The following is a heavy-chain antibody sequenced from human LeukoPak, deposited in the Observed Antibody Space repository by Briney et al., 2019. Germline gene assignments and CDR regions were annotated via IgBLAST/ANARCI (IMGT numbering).Heavy chain of an antibody. J-gene: IGHJ6*02. D-gene: IGHD3-3*01. Sequence: SETLSLTCTVSGGSISSYYWSWIRQPAGKGLEWIGRIYTSGSTNYSPSLKSRVTMSVDTSKNQFSLKLSSVTAADTAVYYCAREGPNYDFWSGYLWKAYYYYGMDVWGQGTTVTVSS. CDR2: IYTSGST. CDR3: AREGPNYDFWSGYLWKAYYYYGMDV. CDR1: GGSISSYY. V-gene: IGHV4-4*07.